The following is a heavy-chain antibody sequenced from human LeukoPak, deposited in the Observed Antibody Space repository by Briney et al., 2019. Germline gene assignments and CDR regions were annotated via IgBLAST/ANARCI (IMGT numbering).Heavy chain of an antibody. D-gene: IGHD6-19*01. J-gene: IGHJ4*02. CDR3: ARGRRYSSGWYGIDY. Sequence: SETLSLTCTVSGGSISSYYWSWIRQPLGKGLEWIGYIYYSGSTNYNPSLKSRVTISVDTSKNQFSLKLSSVTAADTAVYYCARGRRYSSGWYGIDYWGQGTLVTVSS. V-gene: IGHV4-59*01. CDR1: GGSISSYY. CDR2: IYYSGST.